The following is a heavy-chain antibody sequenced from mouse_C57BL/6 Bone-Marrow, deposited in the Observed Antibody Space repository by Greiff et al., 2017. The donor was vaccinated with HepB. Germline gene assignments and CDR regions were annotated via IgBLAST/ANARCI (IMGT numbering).Heavy chain of an antibody. CDR2: IRSKSNNYAT. D-gene: IGHD2-12*01. J-gene: IGHJ1*03. CDR1: GFSFNTYA. CDR3: VRHGRLSFWYFDV. V-gene: IGHV10-1*01. Sequence: EVMLVESGGGLVQPKGSLKLSCAASGFSFNTYAMNWVRQAPGKGLEWVARIRSKSNNYATYYADSVKDRFTISRDDSESMLYLQMNNFKTEDTAMYYCVRHGRLSFWYFDVWGTGTTVTVSS.